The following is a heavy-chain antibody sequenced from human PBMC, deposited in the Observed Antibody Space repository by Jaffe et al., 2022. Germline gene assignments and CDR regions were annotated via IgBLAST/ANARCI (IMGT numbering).Heavy chain of an antibody. D-gene: IGHD4-17*01. Sequence: EVQLVESGGGLVQPGGSLRLSCAASGFTFSSYWMSWVRQAPGKGLEWVANIKQDGSEKYYVDSVKGRFTISRDNAKNSLYLQMNSLRAEDTAVYYCARDYGDKRNDIAFDIWGQGTMVTVSS. J-gene: IGHJ3*02. V-gene: IGHV3-7*01. CDR2: IKQDGSEK. CDR3: ARDYGDKRNDIAFDI. CDR1: GFTFSSYW.